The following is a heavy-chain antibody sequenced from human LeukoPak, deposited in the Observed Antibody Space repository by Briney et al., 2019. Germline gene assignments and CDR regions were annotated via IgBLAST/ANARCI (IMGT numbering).Heavy chain of an antibody. J-gene: IGHJ4*02. V-gene: IGHV3-30*04. CDR2: ISYDGSNK. CDR1: GFTFSSYA. Sequence: PGGSLRLSCAASGFTFSSYAMHWVRQAPGKGLEWVAVISYDGSNKYYADSVKGRFTISRDNSKNTLYLQMNSLRAEDTAVYYCARGQYYDILTGPLDYWGQGTLVTVSS. CDR3: ARGQYYDILTGPLDY. D-gene: IGHD3-9*01.